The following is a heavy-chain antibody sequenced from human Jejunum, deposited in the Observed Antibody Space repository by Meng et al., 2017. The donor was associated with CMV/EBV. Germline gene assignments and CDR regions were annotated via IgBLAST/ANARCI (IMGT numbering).Heavy chain of an antibody. D-gene: IGHD4-11*01. V-gene: IGHV1-69*05. Sequence: VSVKGSAGTVNNYAIKWVRQGPGQGLEWVGDSIPLIRTVTYAQQCQGRVTITTDEPTNTAYMEFSSLAAEAAAVCYCGRGRLYSSGPFGQGTLVTVSS. CDR2: SIPLIRTV. CDR1: AGTVNNYA. J-gene: IGHJ5*02. CDR3: GRGRLYSSGP.